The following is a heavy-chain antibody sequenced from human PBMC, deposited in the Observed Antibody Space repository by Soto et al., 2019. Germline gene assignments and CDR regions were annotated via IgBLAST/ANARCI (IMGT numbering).Heavy chain of an antibody. CDR1: GFTFVDYA. CDR3: TRDDEYYDFWSGYYLNPPVALDY. V-gene: IGHV3-49*04. D-gene: IGHD3-3*01. Sequence: PGGSLRLSCTASGFTFVDYAMSWVRQAPGKGLEWVGFIRSKAYGGTTEYAASVKGRFTISRDDSKSIAYLQMNSLKTEDTAVYYCTRDDEYYDFWSGYYLNPPVALDYWGQGTLVTVS. CDR2: IRSKAYGGTT. J-gene: IGHJ4*02.